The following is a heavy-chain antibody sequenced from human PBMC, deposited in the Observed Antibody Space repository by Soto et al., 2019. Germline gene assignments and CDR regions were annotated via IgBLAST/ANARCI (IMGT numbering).Heavy chain of an antibody. CDR3: ARSLRPLSCFDP. J-gene: IGHJ5*02. CDR2: IGGSGASI. V-gene: IGHV3-23*01. CDR1: EGKCVDFA. Sequence: GSMRHWYTAAEGKCVDFAVSWVSKAPGKGLQWVSGIGGSGASIFYTDPVKGRFTISRDNSKNTLYLQMNNVRAEDTAVYFCARSLRPLSCFDPWGQGALVTVS. D-gene: IGHD3-10*01.